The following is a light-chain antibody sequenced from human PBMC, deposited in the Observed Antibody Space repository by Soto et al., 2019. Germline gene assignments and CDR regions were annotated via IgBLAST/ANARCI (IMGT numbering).Light chain of an antibody. CDR1: QSVSSY. Sequence: EIVLTQSPATLSLSPGERATLSCRASQSVSSYLAWYQQKPGQAPRLLIYDASNRATGIPARFSGSGSGTDFPLSISSLEPEDFAVSYCQLRSNWPPYTFGQGTKLEIK. V-gene: IGKV3-11*01. J-gene: IGKJ2*01. CDR3: QLRSNWPPYT. CDR2: DAS.